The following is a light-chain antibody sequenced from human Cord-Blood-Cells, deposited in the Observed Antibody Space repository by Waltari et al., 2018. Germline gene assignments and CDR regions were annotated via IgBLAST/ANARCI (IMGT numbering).Light chain of an antibody. CDR1: SSTIGSNT. CDR2: SNK. J-gene: IGLJ2*01. Sequence: QSVLTQPPSASGTPGQRVTISRSGSSSTIGSNTVNWYQQLPGTAPKLLIYSNKQRPSGVPDRFSGSKSGTSASLAISGLQSEDEADYYCAAWDDSLNGPVFGGGTKLTVL. CDR3: AAWDDSLNGPV. V-gene: IGLV1-44*01.